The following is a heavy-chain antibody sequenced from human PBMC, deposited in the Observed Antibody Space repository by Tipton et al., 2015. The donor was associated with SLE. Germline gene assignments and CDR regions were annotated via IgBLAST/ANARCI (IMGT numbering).Heavy chain of an antibody. CDR3: ARDAIAAAKNYYFAL. CDR2: IYYSGIT. Sequence: TLSLTCTVSGGSISSHYWSWIRRPPGKGLEWIGYIYYSGITNYNPSLKSRVTISVDTSKNQFSLKLGSVTAADTAIYYCARDAIAAAKNYYFALWGRGTLVTVSS. J-gene: IGHJ2*01. D-gene: IGHD6-25*01. CDR1: GGSISSHY. V-gene: IGHV4-59*11.